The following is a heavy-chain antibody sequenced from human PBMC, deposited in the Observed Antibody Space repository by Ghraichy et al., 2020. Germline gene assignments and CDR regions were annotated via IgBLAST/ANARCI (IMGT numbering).Heavy chain of an antibody. V-gene: IGHV4-59*01. J-gene: IGHJ5*02. Sequence: TLSLTCTVPGGSISSYYWSWLRQPPGKGLEWIGYIYYSGSTNYNPSLKSRVTISVDTSKNQFSLKLSSVTAADTAVYYCARSFGIAVAGTNWFDPWGQGTLVTVSS. CDR3: ARSFGIAVAGTNWFDP. D-gene: IGHD6-19*01. CDR1: GGSISSYY. CDR2: IYYSGST.